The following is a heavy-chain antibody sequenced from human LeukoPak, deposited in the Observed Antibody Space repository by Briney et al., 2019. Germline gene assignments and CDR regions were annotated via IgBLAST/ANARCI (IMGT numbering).Heavy chain of an antibody. J-gene: IGHJ4*02. CDR1: GFTFDDYG. Sequence: GGSLRLSCAASGFTFDDYGMSWVRQAPGKGLEWVSGINWNGGSTGYADSVKGRFTISRDNAKNSLYLQMNSLRAEDTALYYCARRSAEYYDSSGQIALYYFDYWGQGTLVTVSS. CDR3: ARRSAEYYDSSGQIALYYFDY. V-gene: IGHV3-20*04. D-gene: IGHD3-22*01. CDR2: INWNGGST.